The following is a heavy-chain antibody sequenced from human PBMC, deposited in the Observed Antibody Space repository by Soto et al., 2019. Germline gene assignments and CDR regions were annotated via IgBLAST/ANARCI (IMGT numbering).Heavy chain of an antibody. CDR1: GGSISGYY. CDR2: IYYRGST. D-gene: IGHD1-26*01. Sequence: SETLSLTCTVSGGSISGYYWSWIRQPPGKGLEWIGDIYYRGSTNYNPSLKSRVTISVDTSKNQFSLKLSSVTAGDTAVYYCARVTDSGSYYYYYGMDVWGQGTTVTVSS. J-gene: IGHJ6*02. CDR3: ARVTDSGSYYYYYGMDV. V-gene: IGHV4-59*01.